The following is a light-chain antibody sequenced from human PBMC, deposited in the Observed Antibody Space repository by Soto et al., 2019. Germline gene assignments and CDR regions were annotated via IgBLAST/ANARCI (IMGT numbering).Light chain of an antibody. J-gene: IGKJ1*01. Sequence: IVMTQSPATLSVSPGERATLSCRAGQTIYSNVAWYQQRPGQAPRLLIYRASTRATGVPARFSGSGSGTGFTLTISGLQSEDFALYYCQQYQNLWTFGQGTKVEIK. CDR1: QTIYSN. CDR3: QQYQNLWT. CDR2: RAS. V-gene: IGKV3-15*01.